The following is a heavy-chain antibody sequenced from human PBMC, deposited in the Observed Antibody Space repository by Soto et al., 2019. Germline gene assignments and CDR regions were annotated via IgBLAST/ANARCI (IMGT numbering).Heavy chain of an antibody. V-gene: IGHV3-30*18. CDR2: ISYDGSNK. CDR1: GFTFSSYG. J-gene: IGHJ6*02. Sequence: QVQLVESGGGVVQPGRSLRLSCAASGFTFSSYGMHWVRQAPGKGLEWVAVISYDGSNKYYADSVKGRFTISRDNSKNTLYLQMNSLRAEDTAVYYCAKAPLDLLAAPKLYYYYGMDVWGQGTTVTVSS. D-gene: IGHD6-6*01. CDR3: AKAPLDLLAAPKLYYYYGMDV.